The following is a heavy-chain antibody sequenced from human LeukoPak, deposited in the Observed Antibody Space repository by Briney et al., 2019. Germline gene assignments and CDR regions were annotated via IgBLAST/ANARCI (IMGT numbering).Heavy chain of an antibody. CDR2: ISWDGGST. V-gene: IGHV3-43D*03. J-gene: IGHJ4*02. CDR3: AKDIAVAGIQGGNFDY. D-gene: IGHD6-19*01. Sequence: GGSLRLSCAASGFTFDDYAMHWVRQAPGKGLEWVSLISWDGGSTYYADSVKGRFTISRDNSKNSLYLQMNSLRAEDTALYYYAKDIAVAGIQGGNFDYWGQGTLVTVSS. CDR1: GFTFDDYA.